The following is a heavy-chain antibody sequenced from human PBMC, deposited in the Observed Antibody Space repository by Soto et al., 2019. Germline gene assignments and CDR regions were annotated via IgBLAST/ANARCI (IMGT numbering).Heavy chain of an antibody. CDR1: GFTFSSYW. D-gene: IGHD2-2*01. V-gene: IGHV3-74*01. CDR2: INSDGSST. J-gene: IGHJ6*02. Sequence: GGSLRLSCAASGFTFSSYWMHWVRQAPGKGLVWVSRINSDGSSTSYADSVKGRFTISRDNAKNTLYLQMNSLRAEDTAVYYCAKDGVVVVPAANYYYYGMDVWGQGTTVTVSS. CDR3: AKDGVVVVPAANYYYYGMDV.